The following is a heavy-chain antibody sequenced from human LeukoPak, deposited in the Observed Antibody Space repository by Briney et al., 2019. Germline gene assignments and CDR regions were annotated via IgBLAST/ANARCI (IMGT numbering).Heavy chain of an antibody. J-gene: IGHJ6*02. D-gene: IGHD5/OR15-5a*01. V-gene: IGHV1-18*04. CDR2: ISAYNGNT. CDR3: ARDLQDKVWLGAVYYYYGMDV. Sequence: ASVKVSCKASGYTFTGYYMHWVRQAPGQGLEWMGWISAYNGNTNYAQKLQGRVTMTTDTSTSTAYMELRSLRSDDTAVYYCARDLQDKVWLGAVYYYYGMDVWGQGTTVTVSS. CDR1: GYTFTGYY.